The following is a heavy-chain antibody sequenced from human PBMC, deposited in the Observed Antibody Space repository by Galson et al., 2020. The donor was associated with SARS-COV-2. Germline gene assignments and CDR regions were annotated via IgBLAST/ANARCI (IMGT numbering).Heavy chain of an antibody. CDR1: GYTFTGYY. Sequence: ASVKVSCKASGYTFTGYYMHWVRQAPGQGLEWMGWINPNSGGTNYAQKFQGRVTMTRDTSISTAYMELSRLRSDDTAVYYCAREWGELSSIVGATPLRWGQGTLVTVSA. V-gene: IGHV1-2*02. D-gene: IGHD1-26*01. J-gene: IGHJ4*02. CDR2: INPNSGGT. CDR3: AREWGELSSIVGATPLR.